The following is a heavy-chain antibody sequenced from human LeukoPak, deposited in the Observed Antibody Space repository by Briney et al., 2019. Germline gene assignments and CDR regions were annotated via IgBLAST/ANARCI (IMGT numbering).Heavy chain of an antibody. Sequence: SETLSLSCTVPGDSLSGYYWSCIRQPPGKGLEWIGYIYYSGSTNDDPSLKSRVTISVDTSKNQFSLKLSSVTAADTAVYYCARLNSSWFDYWGQGTLVTVSS. V-gene: IGHV4-59*01. CDR3: ARLNSSWFDY. D-gene: IGHD6-13*01. J-gene: IGHJ4*02. CDR1: GDSLSGYY. CDR2: IYYSGST.